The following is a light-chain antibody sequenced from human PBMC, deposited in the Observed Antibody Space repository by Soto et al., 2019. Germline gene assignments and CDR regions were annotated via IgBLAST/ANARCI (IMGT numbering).Light chain of an antibody. V-gene: IGKV4-1*01. CDR3: QQYYSTPPT. Sequence: DIVMTQSPDSLAVSLGERATINCESSQNVLYSSNNNNYLAWYQQKPGQPPKLLIYWASTRESGVPDRFSGSGPGTDFTLTISSLQAEDVAVYYCQQYYSTPPTFGQGTKVEIK. CDR1: QNVLYSSNNNNY. J-gene: IGKJ1*01. CDR2: WAS.